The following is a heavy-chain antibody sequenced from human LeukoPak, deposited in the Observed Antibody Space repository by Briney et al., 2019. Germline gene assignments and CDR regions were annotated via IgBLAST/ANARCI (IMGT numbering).Heavy chain of an antibody. D-gene: IGHD3-22*01. V-gene: IGHV3-48*04. CDR1: GFTFSSYT. Sequence: GGSLSLFCALSGFTFSSYTMNWARQSRGKGREWIAYIDSSRNSIYYTDSVKGRFTISRDNGKNSLYLQMNRQRVEDAAVYYCAGNGHRSLWTMIAVLWGQGTLVTVSS. CDR3: AGNGHRSLWTMIAVL. CDR2: IDSSRNSI. J-gene: IGHJ4*02.